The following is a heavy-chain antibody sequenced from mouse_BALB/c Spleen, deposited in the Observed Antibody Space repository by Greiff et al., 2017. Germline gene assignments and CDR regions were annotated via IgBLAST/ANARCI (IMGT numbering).Heavy chain of an antibody. CDR1: GYTFTSYW. J-gene: IGHJ3*01. CDR2: INPSSGYT. CDR3: ARDDDGYSWFAY. D-gene: IGHD2-3*01. V-gene: IGHV1-4*02. Sequence: QVQLQQSGAELAKPGASVKMSCKASGYTFTSYWMHWVKQRPGQGLEWIGYINPSSGYTEYNQKFKDKTTLTADKSSSTAYMQLSSLTSEDSAVYYCARDDDGYSWFAYWGQGTLVTVSA.